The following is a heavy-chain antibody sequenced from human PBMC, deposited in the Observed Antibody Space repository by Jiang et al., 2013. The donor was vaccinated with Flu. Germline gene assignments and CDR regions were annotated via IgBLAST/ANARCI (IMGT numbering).Heavy chain of an antibody. CDR3: TSGNYYFGS. Sequence: SVSNNSAAWVWIRQSPSRGLEWLGRTYYRSSWIYEYAASVKGRITIIPDTSRNQFSLQLSSVTPEDTAMYYCTSGNYYFGSWGQGTLVTVSP. CDR1: SVSNNSAA. J-gene: IGHJ4*02. D-gene: IGHD5-24*01. CDR2: TYYRSSWIY. V-gene: IGHV6-1*01.